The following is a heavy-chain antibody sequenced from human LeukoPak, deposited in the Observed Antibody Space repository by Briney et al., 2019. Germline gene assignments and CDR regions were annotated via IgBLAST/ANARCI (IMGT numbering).Heavy chain of an antibody. CDR2: INHSGST. CDR1: GGSFSGYY. D-gene: IGHD6-13*01. V-gene: IGHV4-34*01. J-gene: IGHJ4*02. CDR3: ARRRIAAALNFDY. Sequence: ASETLSLTCAVYGGSFSGYYWSWIRQPPGKGLEWIGEINHSGSTNYNPSLKSRVTISVDTSKNQFSLKLSPVTAADTAVYYCARRRIAAALNFDYWGQGTLVTVSS.